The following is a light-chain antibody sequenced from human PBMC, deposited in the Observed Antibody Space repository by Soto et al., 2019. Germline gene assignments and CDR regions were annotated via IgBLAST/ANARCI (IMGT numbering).Light chain of an antibody. CDR1: SSDVGGYKY. Sequence: QSALTQPASVSGSPGQSITISCTGTSSDVGGYKYVSWYQQYPGKAPKLMIYEVSNRPSGVSNRFSGSKSGNTASLTIAGLQAEDEADYYCSSYTSSSSPYVFGTGTKVTVL. CDR3: SSYTSSSSPYV. J-gene: IGLJ1*01. V-gene: IGLV2-14*01. CDR2: EVS.